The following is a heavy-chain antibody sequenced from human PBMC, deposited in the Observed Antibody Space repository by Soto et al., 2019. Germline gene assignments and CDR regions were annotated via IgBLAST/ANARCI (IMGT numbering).Heavy chain of an antibody. CDR3: ARGRYCSGGRCLWKSTCMDV. Sequence: QVQLVESGGGLVKPGGSLRLSCAASGFTFSDYYMTWVRQAPGKGLEWISYISSSGSTIFYAPSVKGRFTISRDTAKNSLELQMDRLRTEDWDVCFCARGRYCSGGRCLWKSTCMDVGGRGTTVTVSS. D-gene: IGHD2-15*01. J-gene: IGHJ6*02. CDR1: GFTFSDYY. CDR2: ISSSGSTI. V-gene: IGHV3-11*01.